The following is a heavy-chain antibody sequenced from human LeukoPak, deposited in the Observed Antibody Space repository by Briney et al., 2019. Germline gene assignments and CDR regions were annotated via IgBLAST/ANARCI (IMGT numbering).Heavy chain of an antibody. CDR3: STDLMDF. V-gene: IGHV3-15*01. J-gene: IGHJ4*02. CDR1: GFNFSNAW. CDR2: IRRTSDGGTT. Sequence: GGSLRLSCAASGFNFSNAWMSWVRQAPGKGLEWLGRIRRTSDGGTTEYAAPVKGRFTISRDDSKNVVYLQVNSLKSEDTAVFYCSTDLMDFWGQGTLVTVSP.